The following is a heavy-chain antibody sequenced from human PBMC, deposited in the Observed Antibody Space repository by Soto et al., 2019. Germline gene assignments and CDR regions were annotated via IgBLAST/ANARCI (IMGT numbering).Heavy chain of an antibody. D-gene: IGHD1-1*01. Sequence: EVQLLESGGDLVQPGGSLRLSCAVTGFIFSDYSMSWVRQAPGKGLEWVSGISGVGGSTDYADSVKGRFTISRDNSKNTLDLEMNGLRAENTALYYCAKSLGDHWDEYYFHYCGQGTLVNVSS. J-gene: IGHJ4*02. CDR3: AKSLGDHWDEYYFHY. CDR1: GFIFSDYS. V-gene: IGHV3-23*01. CDR2: ISGVGGST.